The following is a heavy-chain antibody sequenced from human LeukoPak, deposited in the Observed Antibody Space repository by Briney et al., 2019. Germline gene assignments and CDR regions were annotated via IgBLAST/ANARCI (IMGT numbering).Heavy chain of an antibody. CDR3: TRGGFDWLLASYYFDY. J-gene: IGHJ4*02. CDR2: IRSKAYGGTT. Sequence: PGGSLRLSCTASGFTFGDYAMSRVRQAPGKGLEWVGFIRSKAYGGTTEYAASVKGRFTISRDDSKSIAYLQMNSLKTEDTAVYYCTRGGFDWLLASYYFDYWGQGTLVTVSS. D-gene: IGHD3-9*01. CDR1: GFTFGDYA. V-gene: IGHV3-49*04.